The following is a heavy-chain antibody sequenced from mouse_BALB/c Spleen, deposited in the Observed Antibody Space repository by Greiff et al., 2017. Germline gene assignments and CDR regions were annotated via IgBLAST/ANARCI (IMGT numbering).Heavy chain of an antibody. CDR1: GYTFTDYN. D-gene: IGHD2-1*01. V-gene: IGHV1S29*02. J-gene: IGHJ2*01. CDR2: IYPYNGGT. CDR3: AVYYGDD. Sequence: EVQLQESGPELVKPGASVKISCKASGYTFTDYNMHWVKQSHGKSLEWIGYIYPYNGGTGYNQKFKSKATLTVDNSSSTAYMELRSLTSEDSVVYYCAVYYGDDWGQGTTLTVSS.